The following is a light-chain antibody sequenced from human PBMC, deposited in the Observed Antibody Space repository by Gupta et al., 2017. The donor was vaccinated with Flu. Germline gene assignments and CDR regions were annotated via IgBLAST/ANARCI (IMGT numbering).Light chain of an antibody. V-gene: IGKV3-11*01. CDR3: QQRSIWLT. CDR2: DAS. J-gene: IGKJ4*01. CDR1: QSVGSY. Sequence: SSATLSLSPGERATLSCRASQSVGSYLAWYQQKPGQAPRLLIYDASNRATGIPARFSGSGSGTDFTLTISSLEPEDFAVYFCQQRSIWLTFGRGTKVEIK.